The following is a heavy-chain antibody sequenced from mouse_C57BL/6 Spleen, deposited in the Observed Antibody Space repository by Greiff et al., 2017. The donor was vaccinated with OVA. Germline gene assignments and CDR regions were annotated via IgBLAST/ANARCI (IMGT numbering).Heavy chain of an antibody. D-gene: IGHD1-1*02. CDR1: GYTFTSYW. V-gene: IGHV1-64*01. CDR2: IHPNSGST. CDR3: ARRGGNYYAMDY. J-gene: IGHJ4*01. Sequence: QVHVKQSGAELVKPGASVKLSCKASGYTFTSYWMHWVKQRPGQGLEWIGMIHPNSGSTNYNEKFKSKATLTVDKSSSTAYMQLSSLTSEDSAVYYCARRGGNYYAMDYWGQGTSVTVSS.